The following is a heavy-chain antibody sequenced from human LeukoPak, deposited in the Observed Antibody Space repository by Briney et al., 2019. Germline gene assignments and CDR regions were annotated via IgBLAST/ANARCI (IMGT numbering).Heavy chain of an antibody. V-gene: IGHV3-33*01. CDR1: GFVFSTYG. J-gene: IGHJ4*02. Sequence: GGSLRLSCTASGFVFSTYGMHWVRQAPGKGLEWVGVIWHDGSEKYYADSVKGRFTISRDNSQNILYLQLNSLRDDDTGIYYCARGDYANLDYWGQGILVTVSS. CDR3: ARGDYANLDY. D-gene: IGHD3-16*01. CDR2: IWHDGSEK.